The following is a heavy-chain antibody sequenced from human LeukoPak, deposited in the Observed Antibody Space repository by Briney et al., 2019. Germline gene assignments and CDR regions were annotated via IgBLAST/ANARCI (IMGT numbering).Heavy chain of an antibody. CDR3: ARGGGSTWYGMDV. V-gene: IGHV3-30*03. D-gene: IGHD5/OR15-5a*01. CDR1: GFTFSNYG. CDR2: ISSDGSNK. Sequence: GRSLRLSCEASGFTFSNYGMHWVRQAPGKGLEWVAVISSDGSNKYYADSVKGRFTISRDNSKNTLYLQMNSLRAEDTAVYYCARGGGSTWYGMDVWGQGTTVTVSS. J-gene: IGHJ6*02.